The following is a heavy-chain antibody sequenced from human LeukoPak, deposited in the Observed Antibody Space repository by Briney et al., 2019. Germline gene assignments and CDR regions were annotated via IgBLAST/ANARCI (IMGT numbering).Heavy chain of an antibody. CDR3: ATDVPYNWNY. CDR1: GFTFSSYS. Sequence: PGGSLRLSCAASGFTFSSYSMNWVRQAPGKGLEWVSSISSSSSYIYYANSVKGRFTISRDNAKNSLYLQMTSLRAEDTAVYYCATDVPYNWNYWGQGTLVTVSS. D-gene: IGHD1-20*01. CDR2: ISSSSSYI. J-gene: IGHJ4*02. V-gene: IGHV3-21*01.